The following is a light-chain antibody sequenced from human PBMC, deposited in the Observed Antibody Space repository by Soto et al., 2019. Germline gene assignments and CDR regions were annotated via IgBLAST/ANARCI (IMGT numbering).Light chain of an antibody. CDR1: ESVSSSF. Sequence: EIVLTQSPGTLSLSPGERATLSCRASESVSSSFLAWYQQRPGQAPRLLMYGASSRATGISDRFSGSGSGTEFTLTISRLEPVDFAVYYCQQYDSSSFTFGPGTKVDIK. CDR2: GAS. V-gene: IGKV3-20*01. J-gene: IGKJ3*01. CDR3: QQYDSSSFT.